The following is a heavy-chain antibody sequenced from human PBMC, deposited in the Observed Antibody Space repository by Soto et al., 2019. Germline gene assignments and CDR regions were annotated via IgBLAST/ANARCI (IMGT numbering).Heavy chain of an antibody. CDR1: GFTSHDYA. CDR3: VKDGSPGGADV. CDR2: IYWGSNKI. V-gene: IGHV3-9*02. D-gene: IGHD3-10*01. Sequence: EVQLVESGGGLVQPGRSLRLSCVASGFTSHDYAMHWVRQTPGKGLEWVSGIYWGSNKIDYADSVKGRFTISRDNAKNSMFLQMNSLSADDTALYYCVKDGSPGGADVWGQGPTVTVSS. J-gene: IGHJ6*02.